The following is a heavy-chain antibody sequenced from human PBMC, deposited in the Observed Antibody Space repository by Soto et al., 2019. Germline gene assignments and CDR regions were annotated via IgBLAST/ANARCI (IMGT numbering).Heavy chain of an antibody. CDR1: GGSISSGDYY. J-gene: IGHJ4*02. V-gene: IGHV4-30-4*01. CDR2: IYYSGST. CDR3: ARENTYYYDSSGYPRGS. Sequence: QVQLQESGPGLVKPSQTLSLTCTVSGGSISSGDYYWSWIRQPPGKGLEWIGYIYYSGSTYYNPSLKSRVTISVDTSKNQFSLKLSSVTAADTAVYYCARENTYYYDSSGYPRGSWGQGTLVTVSS. D-gene: IGHD3-22*01.